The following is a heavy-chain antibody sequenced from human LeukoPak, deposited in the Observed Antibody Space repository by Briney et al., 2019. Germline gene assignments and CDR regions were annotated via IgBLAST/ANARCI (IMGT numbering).Heavy chain of an antibody. CDR2: IYYRGST. D-gene: IGHD5-24*01. V-gene: IGHV4-39*01. J-gene: IGHJ4*02. CDR3: ARLWGDSYNLDY. CDR1: GGSISSSNYY. Sequence: SETLSLTCTVSGGSISSSNYYWGWIRQPPGKGLEWIGSIYYRGSTYYNPSLKSRITISVDTSKNQFSLRLSSVTAADTAVYYCARLWGDSYNLDYWGQGTLVTVSS.